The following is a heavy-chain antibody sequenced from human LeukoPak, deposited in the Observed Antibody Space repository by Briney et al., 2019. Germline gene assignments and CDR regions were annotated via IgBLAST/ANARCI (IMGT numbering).Heavy chain of an antibody. J-gene: IGHJ4*02. Sequence: ASVKVSCKASGYTFTGNPILWVGQAPGQGLEWMGWIIPNSGATTYAQKFQGRVAMTRDTSISTAFMELSSLRSDDTAVYYCTREDYWGQGTPVTVSS. CDR3: TREDY. V-gene: IGHV1-2*02. CDR2: IIPNSGAT. CDR1: GYTFTGNP.